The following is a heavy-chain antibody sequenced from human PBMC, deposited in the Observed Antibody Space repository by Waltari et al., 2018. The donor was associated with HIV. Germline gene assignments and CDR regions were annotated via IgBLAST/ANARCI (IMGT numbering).Heavy chain of an antibody. J-gene: IGHJ6*02. D-gene: IGHD2-21*01. CDR2: ISYDGSNK. CDR1: GFTFSSYG. CDR3: AKSPEGETDGMDV. Sequence: QVQLVESGGGVVQPGRSLRLSCAASGFTFSSYGMHWVRQAPGKGLEWVAVISYDGSNKYYADSVKGRFTISRDNSKNTLYLQMNSLRAEDTAVYYCAKSPEGETDGMDVWGQGTTVTVSS. V-gene: IGHV3-30*18.